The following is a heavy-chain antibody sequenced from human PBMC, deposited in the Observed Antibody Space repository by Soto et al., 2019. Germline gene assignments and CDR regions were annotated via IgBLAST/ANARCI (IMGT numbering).Heavy chain of an antibody. V-gene: IGHV3-23*01. CDR3: AKDVVPAANPPDAFDI. CDR1: GFTFSSYA. J-gene: IGHJ3*02. CDR2: ISGSGGST. Sequence: GGSLRLSCAASGFTFSSYAMSWVRQAPGKGLEWVSAISGSGGSTYYADSVKGRFTISRDNSKNTLYLQMNSLRAEDTAVYYCAKDVVPAANPPDAFDIWGQGTMVTVSS. D-gene: IGHD2-2*01.